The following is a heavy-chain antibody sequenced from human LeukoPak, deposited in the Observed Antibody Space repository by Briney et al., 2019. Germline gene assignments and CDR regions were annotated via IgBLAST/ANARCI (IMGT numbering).Heavy chain of an antibody. Sequence: ASVKVSCKASGYTFTSYGISWVRQAPGQGLEWMGWISAYNGNTNYAQKLQGRVTMTTDTSKSTAYMELRSLRSDDTAVYYCARDITAFGGVSGFLICDAFDIWGQGTMVTVSS. D-gene: IGHD3-16*01. CDR2: ISAYNGNT. CDR3: ARDITAFGGVSGFLICDAFDI. V-gene: IGHV1-18*01. CDR1: GYTFTSYG. J-gene: IGHJ3*02.